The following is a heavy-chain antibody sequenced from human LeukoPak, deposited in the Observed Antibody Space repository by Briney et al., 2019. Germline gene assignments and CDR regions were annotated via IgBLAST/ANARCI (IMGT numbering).Heavy chain of an antibody. Sequence: GGSLRLSCAASGFTVSSSYMSWVRQAPGKGLEWVSVIYSGGSTYYADSVKGRFTISRDNSKNTLYLQMNSLRAEDTAVYYCARALRVGATRGFDYWGQGTLVTVSS. V-gene: IGHV3-53*01. CDR1: GFTVSSSY. J-gene: IGHJ4*02. CDR3: ARALRVGATRGFDY. CDR2: IYSGGST. D-gene: IGHD1-26*01.